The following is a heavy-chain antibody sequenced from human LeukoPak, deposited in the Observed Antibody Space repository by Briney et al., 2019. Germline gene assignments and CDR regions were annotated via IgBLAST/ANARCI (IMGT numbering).Heavy chain of an antibody. CDR2: ISGSGAI. D-gene: IGHD5-18*01. CDR1: GGSIHSY. Sequence: PSETLSLTCTVSGGSIHSYWSWIRQPAGKGLEWIGRISGSGAITYNHALQSRLTISIDTSKNQFSLKLMSVTAADTAVYYCARVGYTYGDPDYYHYYMDVWGKGTTVTVSS. V-gene: IGHV4-4*07. CDR3: ARVGYTYGDPDYYHYYMDV. J-gene: IGHJ6*03.